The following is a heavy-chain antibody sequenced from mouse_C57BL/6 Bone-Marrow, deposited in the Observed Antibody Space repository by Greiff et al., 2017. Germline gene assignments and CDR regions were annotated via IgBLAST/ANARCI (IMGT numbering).Heavy chain of an antibody. J-gene: IGHJ1*03. CDR2: IWSGGST. Sequence: VTLQESGPGLVQPSQSLSITCTVSGFSLTSYGVHWVRQSPGKGLEWLGVIWSGGSTDYNADFISRLSISKDNSKSQVFFKMNSLQAYDTAIYYYDYDGGWYFDVWGTGTTVTVSS. V-gene: IGHV2-2*01. CDR1: GFSLTSYG. D-gene: IGHD1-2*01. CDR3: DYDGGWYFDV.